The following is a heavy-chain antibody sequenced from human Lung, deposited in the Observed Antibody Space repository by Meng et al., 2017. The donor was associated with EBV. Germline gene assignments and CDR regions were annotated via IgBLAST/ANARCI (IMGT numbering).Heavy chain of an antibody. V-gene: IGHV4-30-2*01. CDR3: AINGGDLLFDY. Sequence: QPHVQESGSGLVKPSQTLSLTCAVSGGSISSGGYSWSWIRQPPGKGLEWIGYIYHSGSTYYNPSLKSRVTISVDRSKNQFSLKLSSVTAADTAVYYCAINGGDLLFDYWGQGTLVTVSS. CDR1: GGSISSGGYS. D-gene: IGHD2-21*02. CDR2: IYHSGST. J-gene: IGHJ4*02.